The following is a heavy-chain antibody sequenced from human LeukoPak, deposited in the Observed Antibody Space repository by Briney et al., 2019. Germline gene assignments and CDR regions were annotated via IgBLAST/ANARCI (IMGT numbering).Heavy chain of an antibody. V-gene: IGHV3-30*18. J-gene: IGHJ4*02. Sequence: PGGSLRLSCAASGFTFSSYGMHWVRQAPGKGLEWEAVISYDGSNKYYADSVKGRFTISRDNSKSTLYLQMNSLRAEDTAVYYCAKDLDGDSNYWGQGTLVTVSS. CDR2: ISYDGSNK. D-gene: IGHD2-21*01. CDR1: GFTFSSYG. CDR3: AKDLDGDSNY.